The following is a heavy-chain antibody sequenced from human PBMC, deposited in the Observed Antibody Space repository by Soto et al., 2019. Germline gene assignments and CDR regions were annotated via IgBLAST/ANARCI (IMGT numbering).Heavy chain of an antibody. CDR3: ARVSGGSLPYYYYDHGVVV. CDR2: IIPIFGTA. D-gene: IGHD2-15*01. J-gene: IGHJ6*02. V-gene: IGHV1-69*13. CDR1: GGTFSSYA. Sequence: SVKVSCKASGGTFSSYAISWVRQAPGQGLEWMGGIIPIFGTANYAQKFQGRVTITADESTSTAYMELSSLRSEDTAVYYCARVSGGSLPYYYYDHGVVVWGQGTPFTDSS.